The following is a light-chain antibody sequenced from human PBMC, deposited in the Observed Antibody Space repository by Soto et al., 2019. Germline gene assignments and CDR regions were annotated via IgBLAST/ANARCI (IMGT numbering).Light chain of an antibody. V-gene: IGKV3-20*01. CDR3: QQYGSSPFT. Sequence: IGMTQSPGPLSLSPGERATLSCRASQSVSSSFLAWYQQKPGQAPRLLIYGASSMPTGIPDRFSGSGSGTDFTLTISRLEPEDFAMYYCQQYGSSPFTFGHGTKVDIK. CDR1: QSVSSSF. J-gene: IGKJ3*01. CDR2: GAS.